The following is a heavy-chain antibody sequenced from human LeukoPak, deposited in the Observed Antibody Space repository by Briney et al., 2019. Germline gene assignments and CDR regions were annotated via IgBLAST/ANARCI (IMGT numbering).Heavy chain of an antibody. CDR3: ARDSEGGSGWFDP. V-gene: IGHV1-8*01. D-gene: IGHD2-15*01. CDR2: MNPNSGNT. Sequence: ASVKVSCKASGYTFSSYDINWVRQATGQGLEWEGWMNPNSGNTGYAQRFQGRVTLTRDTSISTAYMELSGLTSEDTAVYYCARDSEGGSGWFDPWGQGTLVTVSS. J-gene: IGHJ5*02. CDR1: GYTFSSYD.